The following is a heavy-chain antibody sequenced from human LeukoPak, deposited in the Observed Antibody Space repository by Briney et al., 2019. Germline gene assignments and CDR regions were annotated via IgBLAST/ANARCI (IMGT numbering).Heavy chain of an antibody. CDR1: GFTFSSYR. J-gene: IGHJ3*02. CDR3: ARDIVGIYCGGDCSPAFDI. D-gene: IGHD2-21*02. CDR2: IISSSSYI. V-gene: IGHV3-21*01. Sequence: GGSLRLSCAASGFTFSSYRMNWVRQAPGKGLEGVSSIISSSSYIYYADSVKGRFTISRHNAKNSLYLQMNSLRAEDTAVYYCARDIVGIYCGGDCSPAFDIWGQGTMVTVSS.